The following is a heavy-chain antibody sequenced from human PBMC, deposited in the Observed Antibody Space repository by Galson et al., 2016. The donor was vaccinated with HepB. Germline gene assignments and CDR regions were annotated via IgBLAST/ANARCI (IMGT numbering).Heavy chain of an antibody. CDR2: IWYDGSHQ. CDR3: ARDAFPDDACDI. D-gene: IGHD3-16*01. CDR1: GFPFSTYG. V-gene: IGHV3-33*01. J-gene: IGHJ3*02. Sequence: SLRLSCAASGFPFSTYGMHWVRQAPGKGLEWVAVIWYDGSHQYYADSVKGLFTISRDISKNTLYLQMNSLRAEDTALYYCARDAFPDDACDIWGQGTMVTVSS.